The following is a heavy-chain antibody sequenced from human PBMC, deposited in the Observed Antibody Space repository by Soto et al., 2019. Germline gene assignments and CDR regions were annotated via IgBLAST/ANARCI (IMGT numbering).Heavy chain of an antibody. CDR3: AKGEKRPYCSGGSCYRPKSDY. D-gene: IGHD2-15*01. Sequence: GGSLRLSCAASGFTFSSYGMHWVRQAPGKGLEWVAVISYDGSNKYYADSVKGRFTISRDNSKNTLYLQMNSLRAEDTAVYYCAKGEKRPYCSGGSCYRPKSDYWGQGTLVTVSS. V-gene: IGHV3-30*18. J-gene: IGHJ4*02. CDR2: ISYDGSNK. CDR1: GFTFSSYG.